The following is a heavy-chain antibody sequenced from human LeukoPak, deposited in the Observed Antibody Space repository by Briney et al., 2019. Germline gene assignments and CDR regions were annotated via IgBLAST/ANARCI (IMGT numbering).Heavy chain of an antibody. CDR3: ARGWDRDCTSTSCYIAYN. J-gene: IGHJ4*02. D-gene: IGHD2-2*02. V-gene: IGHV3-30-3*01. CDR2: ISYDGSNK. CDR1: GFIFSNYV. Sequence: GGSLRLSCAASGFIFSNYVMHWVRHTPGKGLEWVAVISYDGSNKYYAHSLKGRFTISIDNSKNTLYLQMNSLRAEDTAVYYCARGWDRDCTSTSCYIAYNWGQGTLVSVSS.